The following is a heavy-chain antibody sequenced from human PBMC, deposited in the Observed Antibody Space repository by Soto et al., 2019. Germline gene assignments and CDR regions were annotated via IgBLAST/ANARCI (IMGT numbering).Heavy chain of an antibody. V-gene: IGHV3-21*01. CDR2: ISSSSSYI. CDR1: GFTFSSYS. CDR3: ARDLGSSWYPEYFQN. J-gene: IGHJ1*01. D-gene: IGHD6-13*01. Sequence: GGSLRLSCAASGFTFSSYSMNWVRQAPGNGLEWVSSISSSSSYIYYADSVKGRFTISRDNAKNSLYLQMNSLRAEDTAVYYCARDLGSSWYPEYFQNWGQGTLVTVSS.